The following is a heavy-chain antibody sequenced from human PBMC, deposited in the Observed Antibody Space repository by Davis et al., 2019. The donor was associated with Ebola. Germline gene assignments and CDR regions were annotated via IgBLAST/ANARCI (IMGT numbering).Heavy chain of an antibody. Sequence: GESLKISCAASGFSFSYYAMTWVRQAPGKGLDWVSYVSASGDITYYADSVKGRFTISRDNSKNTLSLQMNSLRAEDTAVYYCAKNGGFYGSGILDYYYYMDVWGKGTTVTVSS. D-gene: IGHD3-10*01. CDR3: AKNGGFYGSGILDYYYYMDV. V-gene: IGHV3-23*01. J-gene: IGHJ6*03. CDR2: VSASGDIT. CDR1: GFSFSYYA.